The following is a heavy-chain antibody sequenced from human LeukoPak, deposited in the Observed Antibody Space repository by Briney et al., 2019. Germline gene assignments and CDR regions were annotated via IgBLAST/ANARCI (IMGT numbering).Heavy chain of an antibody. Sequence: PSETLSLTCAVYGGSFSGYYWSWIRQPPGKGLEWIGEINHSGSTNYNPSLKSRVTISVDTSKNQFSLKLSSVTAADTAVYYCARRSGSLLGGLDYWGQGTLVTVSS. V-gene: IGHV4-34*01. CDR2: INHSGST. D-gene: IGHD3-10*01. CDR3: ARRSGSLLGGLDY. CDR1: GGSFSGYY. J-gene: IGHJ4*02.